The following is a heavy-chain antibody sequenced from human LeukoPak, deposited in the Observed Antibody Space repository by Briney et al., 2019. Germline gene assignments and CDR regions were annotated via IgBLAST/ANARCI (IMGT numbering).Heavy chain of an antibody. J-gene: IGHJ3*02. V-gene: IGHV1-69*06. D-gene: IGHD2-15*01. Sequence: ASVKVSCKASGGTFSSYAISWVRQAPGQGLEWMGGIIPIFGTANYAQKFQGRVTITADKSTSTAYMELSSLRSEDTAVYYCARAGDIVVVVAANDAFDIWGQGTMVTVSS. CDR2: IIPIFGTA. CDR3: ARAGDIVVVVAANDAFDI. CDR1: GGTFSSYA.